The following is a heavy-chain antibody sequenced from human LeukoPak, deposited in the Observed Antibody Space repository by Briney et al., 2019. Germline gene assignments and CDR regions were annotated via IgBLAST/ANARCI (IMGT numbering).Heavy chain of an antibody. V-gene: IGHV3-33*06. CDR1: GFTFSSYG. Sequence: GGSLRLSCAASGFTFSSYGMHWVRQAPGKGLEWVAVIWYDGSNKYYADSVKGRFTLSRDNSKNTLYLQMNSLRAEDTAVYYCAKCSGSFFYYYYYYMDVWGKGTTVTVSS. D-gene: IGHD1-26*01. CDR3: AKCSGSFFYYYYYYMDV. CDR2: IWYDGSNK. J-gene: IGHJ6*03.